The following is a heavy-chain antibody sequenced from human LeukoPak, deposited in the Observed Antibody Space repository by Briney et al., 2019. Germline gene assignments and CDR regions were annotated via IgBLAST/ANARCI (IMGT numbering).Heavy chain of an antibody. J-gene: IGHJ4*02. CDR1: GFTVSSNY. CDR2: IYSGGST. Sequence: GGSLRLSCAASGFTVSSNYMSWVRQAPGKGLEWVSVIYSGGSTYYADSVKGRFTISRDNSKNTLYLQMNSLRAEDTAVYYCARTMAAGFLPIDYWGQGTLVTVSS. D-gene: IGHD6-13*01. CDR3: ARTMAAGFLPIDY. V-gene: IGHV3-53*01.